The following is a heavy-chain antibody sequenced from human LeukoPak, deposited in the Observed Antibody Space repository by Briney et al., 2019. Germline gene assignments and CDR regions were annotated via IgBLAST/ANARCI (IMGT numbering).Heavy chain of an antibody. CDR3: ARDREVGATGYYFDY. J-gene: IGHJ4*02. CDR1: GGSISSGSYY. D-gene: IGHD1-26*01. Sequence: PSETLSLICTGSGGSISSGSYYWSWIRQPAGKGLEWIGRIYTSGCTTYTSSLKSRVTISLDASKHHFSLRVSSVTAADPAVYYCARDREVGATGYYFDYWGQGTLVSVSS. CDR2: IYTSGCT. V-gene: IGHV4-61*02.